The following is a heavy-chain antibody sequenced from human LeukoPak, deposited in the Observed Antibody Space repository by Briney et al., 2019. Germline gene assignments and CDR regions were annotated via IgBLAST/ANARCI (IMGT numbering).Heavy chain of an antibody. Sequence: SETLSLTCAVYGGSFSGYYWSWIRQPPGKGLEWIGEINHSGSTNYNPSLKSRVTISVDTSKNQFSLKLSSVTAADTAVYYCARGLKFAYCYDSSGYYYERGYFDYWGQGTLVTVSS. CDR1: GGSFSGYY. CDR2: INHSGST. CDR3: ARGLKFAYCYDSSGYYYERGYFDY. D-gene: IGHD3-22*01. V-gene: IGHV4-34*01. J-gene: IGHJ4*02.